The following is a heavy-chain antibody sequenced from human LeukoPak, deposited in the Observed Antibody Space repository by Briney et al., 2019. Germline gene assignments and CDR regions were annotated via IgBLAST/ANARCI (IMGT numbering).Heavy chain of an antibody. D-gene: IGHD1-1*01. CDR3: AREEHYYYYYYMDV. CDR2: INHSGST. V-gene: IGHV4-34*01. J-gene: IGHJ6*03. CDR1: GGSFSGYY. Sequence: SETLSLTCAVYGGSFSGYYWSWIRQPPGKWLEWIGEINHSGSTNYNPSLKSRVTISVDTSKNQFSLKLSSVTAADTAVYYCAREEHYYYYYYMDVWGKGTTVTISS.